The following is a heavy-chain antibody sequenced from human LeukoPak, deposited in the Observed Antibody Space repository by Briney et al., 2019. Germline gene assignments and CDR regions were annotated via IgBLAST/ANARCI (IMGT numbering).Heavy chain of an antibody. D-gene: IGHD1-26*01. Sequence: SVKVSCKASGGTFSSYAISWVRQAPGQGLEWMGGIIPIFGTANYAQKFQGRVTITADESTSTAYMEPSSLRSEDTAVYYCARDYLTVGATGDWFDPWGQGTLVTVSS. V-gene: IGHV1-69*13. J-gene: IGHJ5*02. CDR1: GGTFSSYA. CDR2: IIPIFGTA. CDR3: ARDYLTVGATGDWFDP.